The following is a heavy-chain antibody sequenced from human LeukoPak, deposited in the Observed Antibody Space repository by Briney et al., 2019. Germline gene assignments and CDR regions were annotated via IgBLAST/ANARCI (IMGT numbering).Heavy chain of an antibody. J-gene: IGHJ5*02. CDR3: ARDAPQTSGCLS. Sequence: SVKVSCKASGDTFSSYTISWVRQAPGQGLEWMGRIIPILGITNYAQKFQGRVTITADKSTTTAYMELSSLRSEDTAVYYCARDAPQTSGCLSWGQGTLVTVSS. D-gene: IGHD6-25*01. V-gene: IGHV1-69*04. CDR2: IIPILGIT. CDR1: GDTFSSYT.